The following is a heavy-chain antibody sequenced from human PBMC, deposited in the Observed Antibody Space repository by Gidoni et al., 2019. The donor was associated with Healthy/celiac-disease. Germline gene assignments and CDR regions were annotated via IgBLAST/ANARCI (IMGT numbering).Heavy chain of an antibody. D-gene: IGHD5-12*01. CDR3: ARDRGGRDGYPGGYGMDV. CDR2: IGTAGDT. J-gene: IGHJ6*02. V-gene: IGHV3-13*01. Sequence: EVPLVESGGGLVQPGGSLRLSCAASGFTFSSYDMHWVRQATGKGLEWVLSIGTAGDTYYPGSVKGRVTISRENAKTSLYLQMNSLRAGDTAVYYCARDRGGRDGYPGGYGMDVWGQGTTVTVSS. CDR1: GFTFSSYD.